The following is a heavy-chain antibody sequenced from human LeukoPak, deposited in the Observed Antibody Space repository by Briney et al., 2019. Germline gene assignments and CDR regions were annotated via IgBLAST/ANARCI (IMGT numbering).Heavy chain of an antibody. V-gene: IGHV4-34*01. J-gene: IGHJ5*02. CDR1: GGCFSGYY. D-gene: IGHD3-22*01. CDR2: INHSGST. CDR3: ARGLIYYDSSGYYYFGGWFDP. Sequence: SESLSLTCAIYGGCFSGYYWSWVRQPPGKGLEWIGEINHSGSTNYNPSLKSRGTISVDTSKNQFSLKLSSVTAADTAVYYCARGLIYYDSSGYYYFGGWFDPWGQGTLVTVSS.